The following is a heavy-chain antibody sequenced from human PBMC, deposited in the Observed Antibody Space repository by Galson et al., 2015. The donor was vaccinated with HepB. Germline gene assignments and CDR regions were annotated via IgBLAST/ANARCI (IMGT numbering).Heavy chain of an antibody. J-gene: IGHJ5*02. CDR2: ISAYNGNT. D-gene: IGHD3-10*01. Sequence: SVKVSCKASGYTFTSYGISWVRQAPGQGLEWMGWISAYNGNTNYAQKLQGRVTMTTDTSTSTAYMELRSLRSDDTAVYYCVRNSVGLLWFRELSWFDPWGQGTLVTVSS. V-gene: IGHV1-18*01. CDR1: GYTFTSYG. CDR3: VRNSVGLLWFRELSWFDP.